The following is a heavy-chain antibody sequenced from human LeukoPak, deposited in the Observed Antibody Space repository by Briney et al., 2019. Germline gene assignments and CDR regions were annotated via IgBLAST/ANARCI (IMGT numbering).Heavy chain of an antibody. Sequence: SSETLSLTCTVSGGSISSYYWSWIRQPPGKGLEWIGYIYYSGSTNYNPSLKSRVTISVDTSKNQFSLKLSSVTAADTAVYYCARAGMSLSTYAWFDPWGQGTLVTVSS. D-gene: IGHD3-10*01. J-gene: IGHJ5*02. V-gene: IGHV4-59*01. CDR2: IYYSGST. CDR3: ARAGMSLSTYAWFDP. CDR1: GGSISSYY.